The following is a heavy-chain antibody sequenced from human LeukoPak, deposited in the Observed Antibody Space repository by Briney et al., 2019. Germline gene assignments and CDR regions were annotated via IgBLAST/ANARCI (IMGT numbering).Heavy chain of an antibody. J-gene: IGHJ2*01. CDR2: IYYSGST. D-gene: IGHD4-17*01. Sequence: PSETLSLTCTVSGGSISSSSYYWGWIRQPPGKGLEWIGSIYYSGSTYYNPSLKSRVTISVDTSKNQFSLKLSSVTAADTAVYYCARVYGDYVPWYFDLWGRGTLVTVSS. V-gene: IGHV4-39*01. CDR1: GGSISSSSYY. CDR3: ARVYGDYVPWYFDL.